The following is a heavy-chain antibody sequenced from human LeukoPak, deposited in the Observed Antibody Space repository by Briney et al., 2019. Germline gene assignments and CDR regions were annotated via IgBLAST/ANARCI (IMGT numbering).Heavy chain of an antibody. CDR3: ARDRSIADDYDILTGYYQDYYFDY. CDR1: GYTFTSYG. V-gene: IGHV1-18*01. J-gene: IGHJ4*02. Sequence: LRASVKVSCKASGYTFTSYGISWVRQAPGQGLEWMGWISAYNGNTNYAQKLQGRVTMTTDTSTSTAYMELRSLRSDDTAVYYCARDRSIADDYDILTGYYQDYYFDYWGQGTLVTVSS. D-gene: IGHD3-9*01. CDR2: ISAYNGNT.